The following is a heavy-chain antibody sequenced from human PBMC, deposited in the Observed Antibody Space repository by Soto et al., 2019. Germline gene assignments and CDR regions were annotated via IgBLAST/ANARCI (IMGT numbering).Heavy chain of an antibody. CDR3: ARGNEPPLWIFKKLVPYYFDY. J-gene: IGHJ4*02. V-gene: IGHV4-30-4*01. D-gene: IGHD6-13*01. CDR2: IYYSGST. CDR1: GGSISSGDYY. Sequence: PSETLSLTCTVSGGSISSGDYYWSWIRQPPGKGLEWIGYIYYSGSTYYNPSLKSRVTISVDTSKNQFSLQLSSVTAADTAVYYCARGNEPPLWIFKKLVPYYFDYWGQGTLVTVSS.